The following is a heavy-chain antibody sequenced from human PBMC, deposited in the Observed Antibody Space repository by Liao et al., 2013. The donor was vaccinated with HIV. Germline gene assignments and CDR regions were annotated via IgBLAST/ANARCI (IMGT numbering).Heavy chain of an antibody. D-gene: IGHD2/OR15-2a*01. Sequence: QVQLQESGPGLVKPSQTLSLTCTVSGGSISGSYYWSWIRQPAGKGLEWIGRIYTSGSTNYNPSLKSRVTISVDTSKNQFSLKLSSVTAADTAVYYCARVKIYLSNAFDIWGQGTMVTVSS. J-gene: IGHJ3*02. CDR3: ARVKIYLSNAFDI. CDR2: IYTSGST. V-gene: IGHV4-61*02. CDR1: GGSISGSYY.